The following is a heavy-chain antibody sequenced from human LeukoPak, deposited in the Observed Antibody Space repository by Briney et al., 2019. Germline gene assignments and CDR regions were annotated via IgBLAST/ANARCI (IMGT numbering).Heavy chain of an antibody. J-gene: IGHJ4*02. CDR3: ARVDTSVYYYFDY. CDR1: GGSISGSYYY. D-gene: IGHD3-22*01. Sequence: PSETLSLTCTVSGGSISGSYYYWGWIRQPPGKGLEWIGSIYYSGSTYYNPSLKSRVTIPVDTSKNQFSLKLSSVTAADTAVYYCARVDTSVYYYFDYWGQGTLVTVSS. CDR2: IYYSGST. V-gene: IGHV4-39*01.